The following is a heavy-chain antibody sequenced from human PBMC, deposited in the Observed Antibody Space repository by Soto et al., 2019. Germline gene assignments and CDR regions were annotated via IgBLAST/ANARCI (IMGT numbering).Heavy chain of an antibody. CDR1: GFTFSISP. CDR3: AMDPKNCGGQHWAFNYFDS. CDR2: ISYDGTNK. Sequence: GGSLRLSCAASGFTFSISPMHWVRHAPGKGPEWVALISYDGTNKFYADSVKGRFTISRDNSKSTLYLQVDSLRPEDAAVYYCAMDPKNCGGQHWAFNYFDSWGQGTLVTVSS. J-gene: IGHJ4*02. D-gene: IGHD2-21*01. V-gene: IGHV3-30-3*01.